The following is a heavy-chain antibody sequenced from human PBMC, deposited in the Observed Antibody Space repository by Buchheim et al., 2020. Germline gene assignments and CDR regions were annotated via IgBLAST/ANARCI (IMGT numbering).Heavy chain of an antibody. D-gene: IGHD4-11*01. CDR1: GGTFSNYA. J-gene: IGHJ6*03. CDR2: IIPIFGTT. CDR3: ARDRRQSTYYYYMDV. V-gene: IGHV1-69*01. Sequence: QVQQVQSGAEVKKPGSSVKVSCKASGGTFSNYAINWVRQAPGQGLEWMGGIIPIFGTTNYAQKFQGRVTITADESTSTAYLELISLTSDDTAVYFCARDRRQSTYYYYMDVWGRGTT.